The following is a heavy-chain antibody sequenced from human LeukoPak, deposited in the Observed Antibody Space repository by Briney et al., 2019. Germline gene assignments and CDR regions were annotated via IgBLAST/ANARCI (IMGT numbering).Heavy chain of an antibody. V-gene: IGHV4-4*07. CDR1: GGSISSYY. CDR3: ARGITGRGRFDP. CDR2: IYTSGST. J-gene: IGHJ5*02. D-gene: IGHD3-10*01. Sequence: SETLSLTCTVSGGSISSYYWSWIRQPAGKGLEWIGRIYTSGSTNYNPSLKSRVTMSVDTSKTQFSLKLSSLTAADTAVYYCARGITGRGRFDPWGQGTLVTVSS.